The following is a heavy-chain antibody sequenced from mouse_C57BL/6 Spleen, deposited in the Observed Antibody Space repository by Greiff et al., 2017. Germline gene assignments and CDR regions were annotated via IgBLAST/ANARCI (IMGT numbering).Heavy chain of an antibody. CDR3: ARSETYYSNYEFDY. Sequence: QVQLQQPGAELVRPGTSVKLSCKASGYTFTSYWMHWVKQRPGQGLEWIGVIDPSDSYTNYNQKFKGKATLTVDTSSSTAYMQLSSLTSEDSAVYYCARSETYYSNYEFDYWGQGTTLTVSS. J-gene: IGHJ2*01. CDR2: IDPSDSYT. D-gene: IGHD2-5*01. V-gene: IGHV1-59*01. CDR1: GYTFTSYW.